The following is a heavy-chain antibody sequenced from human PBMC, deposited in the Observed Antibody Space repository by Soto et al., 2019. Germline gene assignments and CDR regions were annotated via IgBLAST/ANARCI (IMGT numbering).Heavy chain of an antibody. V-gene: IGHV3-30*02. Sequence: GGSLRLSCAASGFTFSNYGIHWVRQATGKGLEWVAFIRYDGIDKYYANSVKGRFTISRDNSKNTVNLQMNSLRVEDTARYYCARDWAGPTRTRTVAPDSWGQGTLVTVSS. J-gene: IGHJ4*02. D-gene: IGHD1-1*01. CDR1: GFTFSNYG. CDR3: ARDWAGPTRTRTVAPDS. CDR2: IRYDGIDK.